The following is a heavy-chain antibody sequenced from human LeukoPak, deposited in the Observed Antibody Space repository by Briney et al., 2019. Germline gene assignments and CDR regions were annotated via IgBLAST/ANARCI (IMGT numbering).Heavy chain of an antibody. D-gene: IGHD3-10*01. V-gene: IGHV3-74*01. CDR2: INSIGSSI. CDR1: GFTFSNYW. CDR3: GRYGSGSLELDYGMDV. Sequence: PGGSLRLSCAASGFTFSNYWMHWVRQAPGKGLVWVSRINSIGSSIDCADSVNGRFTISTDNARKTVDLQMNSLRADDTAVYFCGRYGSGSLELDYGMDVWGLGTTVTVSS. J-gene: IGHJ6*02.